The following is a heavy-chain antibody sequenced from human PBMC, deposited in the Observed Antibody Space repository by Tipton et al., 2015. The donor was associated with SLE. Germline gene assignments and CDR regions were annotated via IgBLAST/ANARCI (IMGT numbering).Heavy chain of an antibody. D-gene: IGHD2-15*01. Sequence: GLVKPSQTLSLTCAISGDSVSSNSAAWNWIRQSPSRGLEWLGRTYYRSKWYNDYAVSVKSRITINPDTSKNQFSLQLNSVTPEDTAVYYCARDKGYCSGGSCNRWFDPWGQGTLVTVSS. CDR2: TYYRSKWYN. CDR1: GDSVSSNSAA. CDR3: ARDKGYCSGGSCNRWFDP. J-gene: IGHJ5*02. V-gene: IGHV6-1*01.